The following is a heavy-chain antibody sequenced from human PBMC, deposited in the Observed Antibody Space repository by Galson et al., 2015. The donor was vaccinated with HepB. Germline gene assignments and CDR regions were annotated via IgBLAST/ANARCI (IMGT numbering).Heavy chain of an antibody. CDR2: VYSSGTT. D-gene: IGHD4-23*01. Sequence: SLRLSCAASGFTVSANYMSWVRQAPGKGLEWVSIVYSSGTTYYADSVKGRFTISRDNSKNTLYLQMNSLRAEDTAVYYCARDRDYGGKYYFDNWGLGTLVTVSS. V-gene: IGHV3-66*01. CDR3: ARDRDYGGKYYFDN. CDR1: GFTVSANY. J-gene: IGHJ4*02.